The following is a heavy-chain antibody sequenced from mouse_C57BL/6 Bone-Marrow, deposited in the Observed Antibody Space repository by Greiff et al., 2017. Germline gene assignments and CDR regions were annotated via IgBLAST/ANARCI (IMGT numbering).Heavy chain of an antibody. CDR3: TTDGSSYPFAY. D-gene: IGHD1-1*01. V-gene: IGHV14-4*01. CDR1: GFNIKDDY. CDR2: IDPENGDT. J-gene: IGHJ3*01. Sequence: EVQLVESGAELVRPGASVKLSCTASGFNIKDDYMHWVKQRPEQGLEWIGWIDPENGDTEYASKFQGKATITADTSSNTAYLQLSSLTSEDTAVYYCTTDGSSYPFAYWGQGTLVTVSA.